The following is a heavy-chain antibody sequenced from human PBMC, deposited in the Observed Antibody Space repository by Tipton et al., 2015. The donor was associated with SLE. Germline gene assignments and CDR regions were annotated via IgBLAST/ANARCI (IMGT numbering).Heavy chain of an antibody. CDR2: INHSGNT. Sequence: LRLSCAVYGGPFSGYYWSWFRQSPGKGLEWIGEINHSGNTNYHPSLKRRVTISVDTSKNQFSLKLNSVTAADTAVYYCVGDPLNADFDYIWGLHRLFFFDFWGQGTLVTVSS. J-gene: IGHJ4*02. V-gene: IGHV4-34*01. D-gene: IGHD3-16*01. CDR1: GGPFSGYY. CDR3: VGDPLNADFDYIWGLHRLFFFDF.